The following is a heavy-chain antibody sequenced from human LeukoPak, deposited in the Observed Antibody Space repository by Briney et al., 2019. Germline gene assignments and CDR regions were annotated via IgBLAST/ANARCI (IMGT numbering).Heavy chain of an antibody. J-gene: IGHJ5*02. Sequence: PGGSLRLSCAASGFTFSRYWMHWVRQAPGKGLVWVSRVNSDGSDARYADSVKGRFTISRDIAKNSLYLQMSSLRDEDTAVYDCARLGYGDYPNWFDPWGQGTLVTVSS. CDR3: ARLGYGDYPNWFDP. V-gene: IGHV3-74*01. CDR1: GFTFSRYW. D-gene: IGHD4-17*01. CDR2: VNSDGSDA.